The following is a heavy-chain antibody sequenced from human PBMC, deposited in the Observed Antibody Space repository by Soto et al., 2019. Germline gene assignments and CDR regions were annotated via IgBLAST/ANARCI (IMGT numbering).Heavy chain of an antibody. CDR1: GGSFSGYY. V-gene: IGHV4-34*01. J-gene: IGHJ4*02. Sequence: SETLSLTCAVYGGSFSGYYWSWIRQPPGKGLEWIGEINHSGSTNYNPSLKSRVTISVDTSKNQFSLKLSSVTAADTAVYYCARTVAYFDYWGQGTLVTXSS. CDR2: INHSGST. D-gene: IGHD2-15*01. CDR3: ARTVAYFDY.